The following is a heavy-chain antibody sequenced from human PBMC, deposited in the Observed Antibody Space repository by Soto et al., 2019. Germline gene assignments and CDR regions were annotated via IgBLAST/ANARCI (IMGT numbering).Heavy chain of an antibody. J-gene: IGHJ4*02. Sequence: QVQLQQWGAGLLKPSETLSLTCAVYGGSFSGYYWSWIRQPPGKGLEWIGEINHSGSTNYNPSLKSRVNLSVDTSKNQFSLELSSVSAADTAGYCCARGKLHLWTTFLDDWGQGTLVTVSS. D-gene: IGHD5-18*01. CDR2: INHSGST. V-gene: IGHV4-34*01. CDR3: ARGKLHLWTTFLDD. CDR1: GGSFSGYY.